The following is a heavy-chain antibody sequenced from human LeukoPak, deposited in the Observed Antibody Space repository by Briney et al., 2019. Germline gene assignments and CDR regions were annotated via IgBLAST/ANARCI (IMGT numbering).Heavy chain of an antibody. CDR1: GYTFTRYF. J-gene: IGHJ4*02. CDR3: AREGGGGIDIEPSFDY. D-gene: IGHD2-15*01. CDR2: INSSGGST. Sequence: ASVKVSCKASGYTFTRYFIHWVRQAPGRGLEWMGTINSSGGSTGYAQKFQGRVTMTRDTSTSTVYMELSSLRSEDTAVYYCAREGGGGIDIEPSFDYWGQGTLVTVSS. V-gene: IGHV1-46*01.